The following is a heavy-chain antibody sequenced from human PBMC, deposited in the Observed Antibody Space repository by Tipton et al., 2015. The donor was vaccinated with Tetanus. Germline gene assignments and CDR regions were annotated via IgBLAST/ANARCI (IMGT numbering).Heavy chain of an antibody. CDR3: ARDSGSGAFDY. CDR2: VYSSGSA. D-gene: IGHD3-10*01. Sequence: GLVKPSETLSLTCSVSGGSVNLYFWSWIRQPAGKGLEWIGRVYSSGSASYNLSLKSRGSMSIDTSTNHFSLKLTSVTAADTAVYYCARDSGSGAFDYWGLGTPVTVSS. J-gene: IGHJ4*02. CDR1: GGSVNLYF. V-gene: IGHV4-4*07.